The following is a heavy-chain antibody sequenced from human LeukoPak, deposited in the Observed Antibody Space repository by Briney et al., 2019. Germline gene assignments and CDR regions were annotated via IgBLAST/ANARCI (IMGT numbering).Heavy chain of an antibody. J-gene: IGHJ6*02. CDR2: INSDGSST. D-gene: IGHD3-3*01. CDR3: ARETSTRTPGIFGSTYNVMAV. V-gene: IGHV3-74*01. Sequence: PGGSLRLSCAASGFTFSSYWMHWVRQAPGKGLVWVSRINSDGSSTSYADSVKGRFTISRDNAKNTLYLQMNSLRAEDTAVYYLARETSTRTPGIFGSTYNVMAVWGQGTPVTVSS. CDR1: GFTFSSYW.